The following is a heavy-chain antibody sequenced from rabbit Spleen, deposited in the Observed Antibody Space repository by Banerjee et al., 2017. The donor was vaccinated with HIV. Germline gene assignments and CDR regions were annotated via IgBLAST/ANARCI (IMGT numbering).Heavy chain of an antibody. D-gene: IGHD8-1*01. Sequence: QEQLVESGGGLVQPEGSLTLTCTASGFSFTNGYYMCWVRQAPGKGLEWIGCIYAGSSATNTYYASWAKGRFTITRSTSLNTVTLQLNSLTAADTATYFCARDSGSSFSSYGMDLWGPGTLVTVS. V-gene: IGHV1S45*01. J-gene: IGHJ6*01. CDR1: GFSFTNGYY. CDR3: ARDSGSSFSSYGMDL. CDR2: IYAGSSATNT.